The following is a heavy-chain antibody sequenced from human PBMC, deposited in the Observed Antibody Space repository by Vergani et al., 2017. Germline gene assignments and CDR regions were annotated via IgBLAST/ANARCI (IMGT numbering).Heavy chain of an antibody. D-gene: IGHD3-3*01. Sequence: EVELEEFGGGLAQPGMSLRLSCAASGFKFDEYAMHWVRHAPGKGLEWVAGISWNSNSEDYADSVEGRLTISRDNAKNSVFLQMSSLTSEDTAVYYCAKSDKRGVAIIEYFFDHWGHGSLVTVSS. CDR2: ISWNSNSE. V-gene: IGHV3-9*01. CDR3: AKSDKRGVAIIEYFFDH. J-gene: IGHJ4*01. CDR1: GFKFDEYA.